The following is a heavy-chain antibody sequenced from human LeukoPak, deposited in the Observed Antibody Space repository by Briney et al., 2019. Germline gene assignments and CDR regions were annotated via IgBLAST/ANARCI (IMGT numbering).Heavy chain of an antibody. J-gene: IGHJ4*02. Sequence: PGGSLRLSCAASGFTFSDYALSWVRQAPGKGLDWVSGIGGSGGSTYCADSVKGRFTISRDTSKNTLYLQMSRLRAEDTAVYNCAKSRGSGVTDYSPSDYWGQGTVVTVSS. V-gene: IGHV3-23*01. CDR3: AKSRGSGVTDYSPSDY. CDR2: IGGSGGST. CDR1: GFTFSDYA. D-gene: IGHD2-15*01.